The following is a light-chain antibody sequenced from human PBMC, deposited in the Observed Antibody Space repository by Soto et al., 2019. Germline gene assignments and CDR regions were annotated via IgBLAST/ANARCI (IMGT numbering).Light chain of an antibody. J-gene: IGKJ2*01. Sequence: EVVMTQSPASLSASPGERVTLSCRASQNIRSSLAWYQQRPGQAPRLLIYDASTRGTGIPPRFSGGGSGTEFTVTISSLQSEDFAIYYCQQYDIWPPYTFGQGTKVEF. CDR2: DAS. CDR1: QNIRSS. CDR3: QQYDIWPPYT. V-gene: IGKV3-15*01.